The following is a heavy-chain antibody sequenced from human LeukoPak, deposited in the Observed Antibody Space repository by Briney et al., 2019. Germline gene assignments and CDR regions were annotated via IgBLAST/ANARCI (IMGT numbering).Heavy chain of an antibody. Sequence: SETLSLTCAVYGVSFSGYYWSWIRQPPGKGLEWIGEINHSGSTNYNPSLKSRVTISVDTSKNQFSLKLSSVTAADTAVYYCAESVVVAPNAGDAFDIWGQGTVVTVSS. V-gene: IGHV4-34*01. D-gene: IGHD3-22*01. CDR2: INHSGST. CDR1: GVSFSGYY. J-gene: IGHJ3*02. CDR3: AESVVVAPNAGDAFDI.